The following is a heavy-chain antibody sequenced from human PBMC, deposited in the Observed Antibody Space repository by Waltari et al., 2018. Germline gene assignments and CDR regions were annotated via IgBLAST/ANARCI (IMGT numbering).Heavy chain of an antibody. CDR1: EYTFTSSY. CDR2: INPSGGST. V-gene: IGHV1-46*01. CDR3: ALDTGALWMDV. J-gene: IGHJ6*02. Sequence: QVQLVQSGAEVKKPGASVKIPCKTSEYTFTSSYIHWVRQAPGQGLEWMGIINPSGGSTIYAQKFQGRVTMTRDTSTSTVYMELSSLRSDDTAVYYCALDTGALWMDVWGQGTTVTVSS. D-gene: IGHD2-21*01.